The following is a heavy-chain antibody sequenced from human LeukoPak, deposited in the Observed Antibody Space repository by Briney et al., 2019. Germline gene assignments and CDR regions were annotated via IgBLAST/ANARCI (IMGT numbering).Heavy chain of an antibody. Sequence: SETLSLTCTVSGGSISSSSYYWGWIRQPPGKGLEWIGSIYYSGSTYYNPSLKSRVTISVDTSKNQFSLKLSSVTAADTAVYYCARHGYYDILTGYYSGWFDPWGQGTLVTVSS. CDR1: GGSISSSSYY. V-gene: IGHV4-39*01. J-gene: IGHJ5*02. CDR3: ARHGYYDILTGYYSGWFDP. D-gene: IGHD3-9*01. CDR2: IYYSGST.